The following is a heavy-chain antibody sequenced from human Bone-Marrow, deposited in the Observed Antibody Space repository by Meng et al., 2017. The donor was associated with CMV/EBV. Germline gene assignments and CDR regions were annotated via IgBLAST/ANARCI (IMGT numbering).Heavy chain of an antibody. V-gene: IGHV4-39*07. CDR3: ARFEYSSSPFDP. J-gene: IGHJ5*02. CDR2: IYYSGST. D-gene: IGHD6-6*01. CDR1: GGSISSSSYY. Sequence: SETLSLTCTVSGGSISSSSYYWGWIRQPPGKGLEWIGSIYYSGSTYYNPSLKSRVTISVDTSKNQFSLNLSSVTAADTAVYYCARFEYSSSPFDPWGQGTLVTVSS.